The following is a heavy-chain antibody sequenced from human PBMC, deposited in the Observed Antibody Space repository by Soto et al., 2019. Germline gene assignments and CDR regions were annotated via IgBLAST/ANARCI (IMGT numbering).Heavy chain of an antibody. CDR3: AKGGWYNSSLRSDC. D-gene: IGHD6-6*01. Sequence: QVQLVESGGGVVQPGTSLRLSCSASGFTLSGVDMHWVRQAPGKGLEWVAVMSYDGRNQYYADSVKGRFTVSRDSSKSTLDLQMNSLRTEDAAVYYCAKGGWYNSSLRSDCWGQGTLVTVSS. V-gene: IGHV3-30*18. CDR1: GFTLSGVD. CDR2: MSYDGRNQ. J-gene: IGHJ4*02.